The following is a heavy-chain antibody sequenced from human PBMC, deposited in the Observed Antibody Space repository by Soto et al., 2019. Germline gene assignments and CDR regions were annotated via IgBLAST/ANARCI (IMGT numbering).Heavy chain of an antibody. CDR2: IYSGGST. CDR1: GFTVSSNY. V-gene: IGHV3-66*01. CDR3: ARDRIPTGMDV. Sequence: EVQLVESGGGLVQPGGSLRLSCAASGFTVSSNYMSWVRQAPGKGLEWVSVIYSGGSTYYADSVKGRFTISRDNSKNTLYLQMNSRRAEDTALYYCARDRIPTGMDVWGQGTTVTVSS. J-gene: IGHJ6*02.